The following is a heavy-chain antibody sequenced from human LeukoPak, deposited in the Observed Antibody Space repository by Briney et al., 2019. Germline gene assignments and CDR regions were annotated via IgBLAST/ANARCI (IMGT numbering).Heavy chain of an antibody. CDR2: IIPILGIA. J-gene: IGHJ4*02. Sequence: ASVKVSCKASGGTFSSYAISWVRQAPGQGLEWIGRIIPILGIANYAQKFQGRVTITADKSTSTAYMELSSLRSEDTAVYYCARVSGSDLDYWGQGTLVTVSS. D-gene: IGHD3-10*01. CDR1: GGTFSSYA. CDR3: ARVSGSDLDY. V-gene: IGHV1-69*04.